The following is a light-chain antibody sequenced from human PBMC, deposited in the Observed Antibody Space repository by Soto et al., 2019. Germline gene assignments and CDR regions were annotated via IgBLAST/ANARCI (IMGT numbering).Light chain of an antibody. CDR1: QTISSY. J-gene: IGKJ4*02. CDR2: VTS. Sequence: EIVLTQSPGTLSLSPGETATLSCKASQTISSYVAWYQQKPGQSPTLLISVTSTRAPGIPDRFSGGGSGADFTLTISRLEPEDFAVYYCLQYGSSPKFGGGTRV. CDR3: LQYGSSPK. V-gene: IGKV3-20*01.